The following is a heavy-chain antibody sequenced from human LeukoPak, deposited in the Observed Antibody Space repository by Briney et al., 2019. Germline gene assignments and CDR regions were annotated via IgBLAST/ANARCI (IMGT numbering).Heavy chain of an antibody. D-gene: IGHD6-13*01. CDR3: ARGLDIAAAYYYYGMDV. J-gene: IGHJ6*02. CDR1: GYTFTSYG. V-gene: IGHV1-18*01. Sequence: ASVKVSCKASGYTFTSYGISWVRQAPGQGLEWMGWISAYNGNTNYAQKLQGRVTMTTDTSTSTAYMELRSLRSDDTAVYYCARGLDIAAAYYYYGMDVWGQGTTVTVSS. CDR2: ISAYNGNT.